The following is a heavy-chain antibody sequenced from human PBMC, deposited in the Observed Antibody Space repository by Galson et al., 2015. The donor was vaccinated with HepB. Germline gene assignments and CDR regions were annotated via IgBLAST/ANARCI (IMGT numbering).Heavy chain of an antibody. CDR2: ISYDGSNK. J-gene: IGHJ6*03. D-gene: IGHD5-12*01. V-gene: IGHV3-30-3*01. Sequence: SLRLSCAASGFTFSSYAMHWVRQAPGKGLEWVAVISYDGSNKYYADSVKGRFTISRDNSKNTLYLQMNSLRAEDTAVYYCATLGYSGPFGHYYYMDVWGKGTTVTVSS. CDR3: ATLGYSGPFGHYYYMDV. CDR1: GFTFSSYA.